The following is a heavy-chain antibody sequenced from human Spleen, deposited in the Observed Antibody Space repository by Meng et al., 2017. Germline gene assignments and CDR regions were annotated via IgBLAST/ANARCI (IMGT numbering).Heavy chain of an antibody. Sequence: QVQLPQWGPGLLRPSETLSLTCVVSVGSFSDYSWSWIRQPPGKGLEWIGEINHSGSTNYNPSLESRATISVDTSQNNLSLKLSSVTAADSAVYYCARGPTTMAHDFDYWGQGTLVTVSS. CDR2: INHSGST. CDR1: VGSFSDYS. V-gene: IGHV4-34*01. CDR3: ARGPTTMAHDFDY. D-gene: IGHD4-11*01. J-gene: IGHJ4*02.